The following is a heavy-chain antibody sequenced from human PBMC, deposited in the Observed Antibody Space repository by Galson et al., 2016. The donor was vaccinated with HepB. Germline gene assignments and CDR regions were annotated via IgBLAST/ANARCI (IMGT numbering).Heavy chain of an antibody. Sequence: SVKVFCKATGGTFSSYAISWMRQAPGQGLEWMGGINPFFGYTNYAQKFQGRVTITADKSTSTSYMELSSLRSEDTAVYYCARGATVGARVWFDPWGQGTLVTVSS. CDR1: GGTFSSYA. J-gene: IGHJ5*02. D-gene: IGHD1-26*01. CDR3: ARGATVGARVWFDP. V-gene: IGHV1-69*06. CDR2: INPFFGYT.